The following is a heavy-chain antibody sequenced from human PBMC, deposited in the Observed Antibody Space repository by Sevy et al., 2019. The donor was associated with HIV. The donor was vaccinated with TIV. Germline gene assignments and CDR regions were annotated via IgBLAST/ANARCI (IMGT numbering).Heavy chain of an antibody. CDR2: ISWNSGSI. D-gene: IGHD1-26*01. CDR3: AKGSIPSGSYYGGWTDY. Sequence: GGSLRLSCAASGFTFDDYAMHWVRQAPGKGLEWVSGISWNSGSIGYADSVKGRFTISRDNAKNSLYLQMNSLRAEDTALYYRAKGSIPSGSYYGGWTDYWGQGTLVTVSS. CDR1: GFTFDDYA. J-gene: IGHJ4*02. V-gene: IGHV3-9*01.